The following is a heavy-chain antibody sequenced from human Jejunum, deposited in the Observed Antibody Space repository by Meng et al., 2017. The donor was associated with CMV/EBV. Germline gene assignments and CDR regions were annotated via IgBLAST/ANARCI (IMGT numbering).Heavy chain of an antibody. CDR3: ARGGPYPDSSGFHWYFDL. CDR2: INTHTGNP. CDR1: GYTFINDA. V-gene: IGHV7-4-1*02. J-gene: IGHJ2*01. Sequence: QGQLVQSCSELKKPWASVKVSCKASGYTFINDAINWVRQAPGQGLEWMGWINTHTGNPTYGQGFTGRFVLSSDTSVSTANLQISSLKAEDTAAYYCARGGPYPDSSGFHWYFDLWGRGTLVTVSS. D-gene: IGHD3-22*01.